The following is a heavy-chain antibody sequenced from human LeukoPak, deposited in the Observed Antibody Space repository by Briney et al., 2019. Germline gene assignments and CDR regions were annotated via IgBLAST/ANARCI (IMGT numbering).Heavy chain of an antibody. CDR3: ARDRGPIAVAGPNEYNWFDP. Sequence: ASVKVSCKASGYTFTGYYMHWVRQAPGQGLEWMGWINPNSGGTNYAQKFQGRVTMTRDMSTSTVYMELSSLRSEDTAVYYCARDRGPIAVAGPNEYNWFDPWDQGTLVTVSS. CDR2: INPNSGGT. V-gene: IGHV1-2*02. J-gene: IGHJ5*02. CDR1: GYTFTGYY. D-gene: IGHD6-19*01.